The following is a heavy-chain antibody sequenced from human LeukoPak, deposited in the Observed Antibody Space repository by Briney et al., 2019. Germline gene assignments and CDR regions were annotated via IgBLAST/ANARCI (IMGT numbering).Heavy chain of an antibody. D-gene: IGHD4-17*01. V-gene: IGHV3-23*01. Sequence: GVSLRLSCAASGFTFTTYAMAWVRQARGKGLEWVSKISGGAASGRTSYADSVKGRFSISRDNSKRTLSLQMNGLRAEDTAVYYCAKERFASDYHVFQPFDAWGQGTMVTVSS. J-gene: IGHJ3*01. CDR1: GFTFTTYA. CDR3: AKERFASDYHVFQPFDA. CDR2: ISGGAASGRT.